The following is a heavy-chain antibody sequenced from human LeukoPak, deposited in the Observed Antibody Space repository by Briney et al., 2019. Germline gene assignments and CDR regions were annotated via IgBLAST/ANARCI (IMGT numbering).Heavy chain of an antibody. V-gene: IGHV3-30-3*01. Sequence: GGSLRLSCAASGFIFNSYAMHWVRQAPGKGLEWVAVISYDGSNKYFADSVKGRFTISRDNARNTVYLQMNSLRVEDTAVYYCARDPWDFWGQGTLVTVSS. CDR1: GFIFNSYA. CDR2: ISYDGSNK. CDR3: ARDPWDF. J-gene: IGHJ4*02.